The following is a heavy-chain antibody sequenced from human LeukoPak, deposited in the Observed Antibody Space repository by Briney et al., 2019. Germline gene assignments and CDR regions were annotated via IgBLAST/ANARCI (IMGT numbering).Heavy chain of an antibody. CDR3: ARDQAYSSSRGYYYYYGMDV. J-gene: IGHJ6*02. CDR1: GFTFSSYA. D-gene: IGHD6-6*01. Sequence: PGGSLRLSCAASGFTFSSYAMHWVRQAPGKGLEWVAVISYDGSNKYYADSVKGRFTISRDNSKNTLYLQMNSLRAEDTAVYYCARDQAYSSSRGYYYYYGMDVWGQGTTVTVSS. V-gene: IGHV3-30*04. CDR2: ISYDGSNK.